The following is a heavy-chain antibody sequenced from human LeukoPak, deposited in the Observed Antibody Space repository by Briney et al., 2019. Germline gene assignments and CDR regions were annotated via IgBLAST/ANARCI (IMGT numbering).Heavy chain of an antibody. CDR3: ARQGYKSGWYPTFDF. Sequence: SETLSLTCTVSGDSIGTYYWSWIRRPPGKRLEWIGHVYYAGITDYNPSLQSRVTLSVDPSRNKLSLKLNSVTAADTAVYYCARQGYKSGWYPTFDFWGPGTQVIVSS. V-gene: IGHV4-59*01. CDR2: VYYAGIT. J-gene: IGHJ4*02. CDR1: GDSIGTYY. D-gene: IGHD6-19*01.